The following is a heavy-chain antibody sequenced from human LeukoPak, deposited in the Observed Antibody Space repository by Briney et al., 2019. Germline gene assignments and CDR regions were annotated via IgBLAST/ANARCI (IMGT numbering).Heavy chain of an antibody. CDR3: ARALYNWNYVIGVDYYYMDV. J-gene: IGHJ6*03. V-gene: IGHV3-23*01. Sequence: PGGSLRLSCAASGFTFSSYAMSWVRQAPGKGLEWVSAISGSGGSTYYADSAKGRFTISRDNSKNTLYLQMNSLRAEDTAVYYCARALYNWNYVIGVDYYYMDVWGKGTTVTVSS. CDR1: GFTFSSYA. CDR2: ISGSGGST. D-gene: IGHD1-7*01.